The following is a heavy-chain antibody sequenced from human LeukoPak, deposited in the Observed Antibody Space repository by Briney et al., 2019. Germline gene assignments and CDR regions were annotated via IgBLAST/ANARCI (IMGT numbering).Heavy chain of an antibody. CDR3: ARVVPKDIVVVPAARRLDAFDI. D-gene: IGHD2-2*01. CDR1: GGSFSGYY. V-gene: IGHV4-34*01. CDR2: INHSGST. J-gene: IGHJ3*02. Sequence: KLSETLSLTCAVYGGSFSGYYWSWIRQPPGEGLEWIGEINHSGSTNYNPSLKSRVTISVDTSKNQFSLKLSSVTAADTAVYYCARVVPKDIVVVPAARRLDAFDIWGQGTMVTVSS.